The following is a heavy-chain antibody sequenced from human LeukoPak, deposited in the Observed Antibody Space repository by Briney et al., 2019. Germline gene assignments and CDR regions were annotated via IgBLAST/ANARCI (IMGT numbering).Heavy chain of an antibody. CDR3: AKDLGSSSSIGLDY. D-gene: IGHD6-6*01. CDR2: ISGSGGST. J-gene: IGHJ4*02. CDR1: GFTFSSYG. V-gene: IGHV3-23*01. Sequence: GGSLRLSCAASGFTFSSYGMSWVRQAPGKGLEWVSAISGSGGSTYYADSVKGRFTISRDNSKNTLYLQMNSLRAEDTAVYYCAKDLGSSSSIGLDYWGQGTLVTVSS.